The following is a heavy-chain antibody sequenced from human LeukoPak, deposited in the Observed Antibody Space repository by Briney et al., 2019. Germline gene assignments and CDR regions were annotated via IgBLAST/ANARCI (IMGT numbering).Heavy chain of an antibody. Sequence: ASVKVSCKASGYTFTSCGISWVRQAPGQGLEWMGWISAYNGNTNYAQKLQGRVTMTTDTSTSTAYMELRSLRSDDTAVYYCAMHDYGDLRVTWGQGTLVTVSS. CDR2: ISAYNGNT. CDR1: GYTFTSCG. D-gene: IGHD4-17*01. J-gene: IGHJ4*02. V-gene: IGHV1-18*01. CDR3: AMHDYGDLRVT.